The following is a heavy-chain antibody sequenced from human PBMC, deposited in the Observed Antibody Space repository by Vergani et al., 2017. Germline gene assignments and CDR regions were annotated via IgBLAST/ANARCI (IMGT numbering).Heavy chain of an antibody. CDR2: IYYSGST. V-gene: IGHV4-30-4*08. Sequence: QVQLQESGPGLVKPSQTLYLTCTVSGGSISSGDYYWSWIRQPPGKGLEWIGYIYYSGSTYYNPSLKSRVTISVDTSKNQFSLKLSSVTAADTAVYYCAXGIAAAGRRGSFDYWGQGTLVTVSS. D-gene: IGHD6-13*01. CDR1: GGSISSGDYY. CDR3: AXGIAAAGRRGSFDY. J-gene: IGHJ4*02.